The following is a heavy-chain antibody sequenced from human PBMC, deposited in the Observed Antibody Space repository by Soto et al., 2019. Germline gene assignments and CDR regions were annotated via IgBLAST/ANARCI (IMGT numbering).Heavy chain of an antibody. Sequence: PGGSLRLSCAASGFTFSSYWMHWVRQAPGKGLVWVSRINSDGSSTSYADSVKGRFTISRDNAKNTLYLQMNSLRAEDTAVYYCARVYDFWSGPYFDYWGQGTLVTVSS. D-gene: IGHD3-3*01. CDR1: GFTFSSYW. CDR2: INSDGSST. V-gene: IGHV3-74*01. J-gene: IGHJ4*02. CDR3: ARVYDFWSGPYFDY.